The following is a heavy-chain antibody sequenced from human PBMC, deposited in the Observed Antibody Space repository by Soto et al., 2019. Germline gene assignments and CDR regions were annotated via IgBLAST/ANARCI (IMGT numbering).Heavy chain of an antibody. V-gene: IGHV3-13*05. D-gene: IGHD2-15*01. CDR2: LGAADDP. CDR3: ARAYSGRLPRRADYYYAMDV. J-gene: IGHJ6*02. Sequence: GGSLRLSCAASAFTLSAYDMHWVRQHNGKGLEWVSALGAADDPYYLGSVKGRFTISRENARNSLYLQMNNLRAGDTAAYYCARAYSGRLPRRADYYYAMDVWGQGTTVTVSS. CDR1: AFTLSAYD.